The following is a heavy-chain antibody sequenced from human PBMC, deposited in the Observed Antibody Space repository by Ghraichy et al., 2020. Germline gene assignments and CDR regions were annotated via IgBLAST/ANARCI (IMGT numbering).Heavy chain of an antibody. D-gene: IGHD3-3*01. CDR3: ARVAYYDFWSGYLQYYFDY. CDR1: GGTFSSYA. V-gene: IGHV1-69*13. CDR2: IIPIFGTA. Sequence: SVKVSCKASGGTFSSYAISWVRQAPGQGLEWMGGIIPIFGTANYAQKFQGRVTITADESTSTAYMELSSLRSEDTAVYYCARVAYYDFWSGYLQYYFDYWGQGTLVTVSS. J-gene: IGHJ4*02.